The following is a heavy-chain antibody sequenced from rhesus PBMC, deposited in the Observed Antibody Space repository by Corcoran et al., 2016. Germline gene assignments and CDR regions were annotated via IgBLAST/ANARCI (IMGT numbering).Heavy chain of an antibody. CDR1: GDSISSPYW. CDR3: ARRFGTSFDY. J-gene: IGHJ4*01. V-gene: IGHV4-93*01. D-gene: IGHD4-29*01. Sequence: HVQLRESGPAVVKPSDTLSLTCAGSGDSISSPYWWSWVRQSPRTGLEWMGNIFGSTGISEYRPSLESRVTISKDTSNNRFSLNLISVTAADNAIYYCARRFGTSFDYWGQGVLVTVSS. CDR2: IFGSTGIS.